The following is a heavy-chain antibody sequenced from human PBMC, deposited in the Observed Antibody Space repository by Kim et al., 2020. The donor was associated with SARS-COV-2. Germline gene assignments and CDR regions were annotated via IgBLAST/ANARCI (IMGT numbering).Heavy chain of an antibody. J-gene: IGHJ6*02. CDR3: AKTAFGGVIVYYYGMDV. Sequence: KGGFTLSGDNSKNTLYLQMNSLRAEDTAVYYCAKTAFGGVIVYYYGMDVWGQGTTVTVSS. D-gene: IGHD3-16*02. V-gene: IGHV3-23*01.